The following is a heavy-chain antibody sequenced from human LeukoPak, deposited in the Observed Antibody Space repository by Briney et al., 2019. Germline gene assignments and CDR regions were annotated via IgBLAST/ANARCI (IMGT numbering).Heavy chain of an antibody. Sequence: SETLSLTCTVSGGSISSGSDYWSWIRQPAGKGLGWIGRIYTSGSTNYNPSLKSRVTISVDTSKNQFSLKLSSVTAADTAVYYCATRKGSSSGHDAFDIWGQGTMVTVSS. CDR1: GGSISSGSDY. CDR3: ATRKGSSSGHDAFDI. CDR2: IYTSGST. V-gene: IGHV4-61*02. D-gene: IGHD3-22*01. J-gene: IGHJ3*02.